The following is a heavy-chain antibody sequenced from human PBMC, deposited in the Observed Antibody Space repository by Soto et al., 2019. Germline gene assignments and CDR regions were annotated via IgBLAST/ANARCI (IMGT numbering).Heavy chain of an antibody. CDR3: TTEAEPAVDIKWEPFDY. Sequence: GGSLRLSCAASGFTFSNAWMSWVRQAPGKGLEWVGRIKSKTDGGTTDYAAPVKGRVTISRDDSKNKLYLQMNSLNTEDTAVYYCTTEAEPAVDIKWEPFDYWGQGTLVTVSS. CDR2: IKSKTDGGTT. J-gene: IGHJ4*02. CDR1: GFTFSNAW. V-gene: IGHV3-15*01. D-gene: IGHD1-26*01.